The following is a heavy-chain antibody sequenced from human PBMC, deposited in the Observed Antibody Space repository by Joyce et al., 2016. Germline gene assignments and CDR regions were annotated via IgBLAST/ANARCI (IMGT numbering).Heavy chain of an antibody. CDR3: ARALVPAAAFDF. J-gene: IGHJ4*02. CDR1: GYAFISYY. CDR2: INPGGGGT. D-gene: IGHD2-2*01. V-gene: IGHV1-46*01. Sequence: QVQLVQSGAEVKKPGASVRVSCKASGYAFISYYVHWVRQGPGQGLYWMGIINPGGGGTNYAQKFLGRVTLNRNTSRNTVYLDLGSLRSEDTAIYYCARALVPAAAFDFWGQGTLVTVSS.